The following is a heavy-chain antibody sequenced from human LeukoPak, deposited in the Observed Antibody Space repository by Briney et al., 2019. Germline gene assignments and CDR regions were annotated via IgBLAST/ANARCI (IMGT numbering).Heavy chain of an antibody. CDR3: ARDRRTVTTYYYYYMDV. CDR2: ISAYNGNT. J-gene: IGHJ6*03. D-gene: IGHD4-11*01. V-gene: IGHV1-18*01. CDR1: GYTFTCYG. Sequence: ASVKVSCKTSGYTFTCYGISWVRQAPGQGLEWMGWISAYNGNTNYAQKLQGRVTMATDTSTSTAYMELRSLRSDDTAVYYCARDRRTVTTYYYYYMDVWGKGTTVTVSS.